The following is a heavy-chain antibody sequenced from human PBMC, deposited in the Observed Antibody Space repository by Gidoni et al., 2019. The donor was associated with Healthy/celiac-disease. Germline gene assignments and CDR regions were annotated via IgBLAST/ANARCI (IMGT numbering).Heavy chain of an antibody. CDR3: ASLSRDYCSGGSCPSPFDY. Sequence: EVQLVESGGGLVKPGGSLRLSCAASGFTFSSYSMNWVRQAPGKGLEWVSSISSSSSYIYYADSVKGRFTISRDNAKNSLYLQMNSLRAEDTAVYYCASLSRDYCSGGSCPSPFDYWGQGTLVTVSS. CDR1: GFTFSSYS. CDR2: ISSSSSYI. V-gene: IGHV3-21*01. D-gene: IGHD2-15*01. J-gene: IGHJ4*02.